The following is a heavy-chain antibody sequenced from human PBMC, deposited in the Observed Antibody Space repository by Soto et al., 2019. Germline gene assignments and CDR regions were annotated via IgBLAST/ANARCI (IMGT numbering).Heavy chain of an antibody. Sequence: SETLSLTCTVSGGSISSGGYYWSWIRQHPGKGLEWIGYIYYSGSTYYNPSLKSRVTTSVDTSKNQFSLKLSSVTAADTAVYYCASFVFRFLEWLSPYFDYSGQGTLVTVSS. V-gene: IGHV4-31*03. CDR3: ASFVFRFLEWLSPYFDY. J-gene: IGHJ4*02. CDR2: IYYSGST. D-gene: IGHD3-3*01. CDR1: GGSISSGGYY.